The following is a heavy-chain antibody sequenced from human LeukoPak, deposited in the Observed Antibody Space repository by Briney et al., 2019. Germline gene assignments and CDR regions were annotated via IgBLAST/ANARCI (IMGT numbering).Heavy chain of an antibody. V-gene: IGHV3-23*01. CDR2: ISGSGGST. D-gene: IGHD3-9*01. CDR1: GFTFSSYA. J-gene: IGHJ4*02. Sequence: GGSLRLSCAASGFTFSSYAMSWVRQAPGKGLEWVSAISGSGGSTYYADSVKGRFTISRDNSKNTLYLQMNSLRAEDTAVYYCEKFGYYDILTGYLGLDYWGQGTLVTVSS. CDR3: EKFGYYDILTGYLGLDY.